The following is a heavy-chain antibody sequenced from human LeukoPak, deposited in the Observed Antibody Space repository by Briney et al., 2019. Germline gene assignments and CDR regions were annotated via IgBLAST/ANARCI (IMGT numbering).Heavy chain of an antibody. Sequence: PGGSLRLSCAASGFTFSSYAIHWVRQAPGEGLEWVAVISADASKKYYVDSVKGRFTVSRDDPKNTLYLQMDSLRREDTAVYYCANHLACGSTSCPPFDYWGQGTLVTVSS. CDR2: ISADASKK. J-gene: IGHJ4*02. CDR1: GFTFSSYA. D-gene: IGHD2-2*01. CDR3: ANHLACGSTSCPPFDY. V-gene: IGHV3-30-3*01.